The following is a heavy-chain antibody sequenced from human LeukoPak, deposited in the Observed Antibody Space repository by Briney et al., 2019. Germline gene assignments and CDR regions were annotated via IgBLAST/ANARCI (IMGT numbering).Heavy chain of an antibody. CDR1: GFTLSSYW. CDR2: IKQNGREK. D-gene: IGHD3-22*01. CDR3: ARAGYDK. Sequence: PGGSLRLSCAPSGFTLSSYWMSSIRQAPGKGLEWVANIKQNGREKYSVDSVKGGSTISRDNAENSLYLQMNSLRAEDTAVYYCARAGYDKGGQGTMVTVSS. J-gene: IGHJ3*01. V-gene: IGHV3-7*01.